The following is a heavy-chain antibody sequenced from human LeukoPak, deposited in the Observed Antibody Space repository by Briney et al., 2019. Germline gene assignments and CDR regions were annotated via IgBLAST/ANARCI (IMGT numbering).Heavy chain of an antibody. CDR1: GFTFSSYA. D-gene: IGHD6-13*01. CDR2: ISGSGGST. CDR3: AKDATGYSSSLEYFQH. Sequence: PGGSLRLSCAASGFTFSSYAMSWVRQAPGKGLEWVSAISGSGGSTYYADSVKGRFTISRDNSKNTLYLQMNSLRAEDTAVYYCAKDATGYSSSLEYFQHWGQGTLVTVSS. J-gene: IGHJ1*01. V-gene: IGHV3-23*01.